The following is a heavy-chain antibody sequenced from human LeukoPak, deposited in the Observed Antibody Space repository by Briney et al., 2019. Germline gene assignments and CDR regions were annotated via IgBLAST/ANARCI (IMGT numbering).Heavy chain of an antibody. CDR1: GGSVSSGSYY. J-gene: IGHJ4*02. D-gene: IGHD3-3*01. V-gene: IGHV4-61*01. Sequence: SETLSLTCTVSGGSVSSGSYYWSWIRQPPGKGLEWIRYIYYSGSTNYNPSLKSRVTISVDTSKNQFSLKLSSVTAADTAVYYCARGGYDFWSGYRAFDYWGQGTLVTVSS. CDR3: ARGGYDFWSGYRAFDY. CDR2: IYYSGST.